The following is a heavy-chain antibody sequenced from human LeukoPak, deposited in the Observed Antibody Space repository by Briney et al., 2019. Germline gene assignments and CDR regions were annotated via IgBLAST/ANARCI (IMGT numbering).Heavy chain of an antibody. Sequence: GGSLRLSCVASGFTFSSFWMHWVRQAPGKGLVWVSRIISDGSSATYADSVKGRFTISRDNAKNTMYLQMNSLRGEDTAVYYCVRDSYYHPDYWGQGTLVTVSS. CDR3: VRDSYYHPDY. J-gene: IGHJ4*02. CDR2: IISDGSSA. CDR1: GFTFSSFW. V-gene: IGHV3-74*01. D-gene: IGHD3-10*01.